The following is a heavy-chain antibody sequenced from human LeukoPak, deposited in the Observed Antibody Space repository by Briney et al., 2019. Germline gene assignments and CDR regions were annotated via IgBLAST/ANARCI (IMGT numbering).Heavy chain of an antibody. CDR1: GFTFSSYE. D-gene: IGHD2-2*01. CDR3: ARAYCSSTSCYPPNY. Sequence: GGSLSLSCAASGFTFSSYEMNWVRPAPGKGLEWVSYITSSGSTIYYADSVKGRFTISRDNAKNSLYLQMNSLRAEDTAVYYCARAYCSSTSCYPPNYWGQGTLVTVSS. V-gene: IGHV3-48*03. J-gene: IGHJ4*02. CDR2: ITSSGSTI.